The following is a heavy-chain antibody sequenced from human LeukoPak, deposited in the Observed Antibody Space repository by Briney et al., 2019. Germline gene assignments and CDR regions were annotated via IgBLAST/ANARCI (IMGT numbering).Heavy chain of an antibody. CDR1: GFTFSSHW. J-gene: IGHJ4*02. CDR3: ARDAHLSRLLDY. V-gene: IGHV3-74*01. Sequence: GGSLRLSCAASGFTFSSHWMYWVRQAPGKGLEWVSRMNTDGSVTSYADSVKGRFTISRDNAKNTLYLQMNSLRNEDTAVYFCARDAHLSRLLDYWGQGTLVTVFS. CDR2: MNTDGSVT.